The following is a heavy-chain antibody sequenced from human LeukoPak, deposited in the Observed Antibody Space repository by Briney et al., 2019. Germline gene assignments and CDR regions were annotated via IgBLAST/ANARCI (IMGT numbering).Heavy chain of an antibody. CDR2: INHSGST. Sequence: SETLSLTCAVYGGSFSGYYWSWIRQPPGKGLEWIGEINHSGSTNYNPSLKSRGTISVDTSKNQFSLKLSSVTAADTAVYYCARGRYFDWLLNYYYYGMDVWGQGTTVTVSS. CDR3: ARGRYFDWLLNYYYYGMDV. D-gene: IGHD3-9*01. J-gene: IGHJ6*02. V-gene: IGHV4-34*01. CDR1: GGSFSGYY.